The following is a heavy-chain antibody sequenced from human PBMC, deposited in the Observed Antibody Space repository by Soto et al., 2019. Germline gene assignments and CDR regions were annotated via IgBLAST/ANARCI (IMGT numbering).Heavy chain of an antibody. V-gene: IGHV4-59*12. CDR2: ISYSGSA. D-gene: IGHD1-26*01. J-gene: IGHJ4*02. CDR1: GGSISSYL. CDR3: TRGLFSGSSYSGSWYYFDS. Sequence: SETLSLTCTVSGGSISSYLWSWIRQPPGKGLEWIGYISYSGSANYNPSLKSRVTISLDTSNNKFSLELSSVTAADTAVYYCTRGLFSGSSYSGSWYYFDSWGQGTMVTVSS.